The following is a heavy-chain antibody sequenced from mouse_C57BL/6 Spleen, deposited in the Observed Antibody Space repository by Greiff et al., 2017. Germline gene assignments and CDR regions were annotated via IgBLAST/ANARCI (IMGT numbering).Heavy chain of an antibody. CDR3: ARWDYDYLYYAMDY. J-gene: IGHJ4*01. D-gene: IGHD2-4*01. V-gene: IGHV1-72*01. Sequence: QVHVKQPGAELVKPGASVKLSCKASGYTFTSYWLHWVKQRPGRGLEWIGRIDPNSGGTKYNEKFKSKATLTVDKPSSTAYMQLSSLTSEDSAVYYCARWDYDYLYYAMDYWGQGTSVTVSS. CDR1: GYTFTSYW. CDR2: IDPNSGGT.